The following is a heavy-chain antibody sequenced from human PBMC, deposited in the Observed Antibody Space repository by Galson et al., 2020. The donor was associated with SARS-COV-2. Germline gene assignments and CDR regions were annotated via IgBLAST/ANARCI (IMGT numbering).Heavy chain of an antibody. CDR1: GFSLSTSGVG. J-gene: IGHJ5*02. V-gene: IGHV2-5*02. Sequence: KMSGPTLVKPTQTLTLTCTFSGFSLSTSGVGVGWIRQPPGKALEWLALIYWDDDKRYSPSLKSRLTITKDTSKNQVVLTMTNMDPVDTATYYCAHRRDIVVVPAAIGWFDPWGQGTLVTVSS. CDR3: AHRRDIVVVPAAIGWFDP. CDR2: IYWDDDK. D-gene: IGHD2-2*02.